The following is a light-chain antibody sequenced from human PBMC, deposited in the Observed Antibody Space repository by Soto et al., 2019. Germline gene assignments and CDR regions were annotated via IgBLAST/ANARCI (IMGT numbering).Light chain of an antibody. V-gene: IGKV4-1*01. J-gene: IGKJ4*01. CDR3: QQYFSTPPLT. Sequence: DIVLNQSADSLALYLGWSPTITCPSSQSLFYSHRNRSYLGWFQQKQGQPPRLLIYWASSREPGVPDRFSGSESGTDFTLTISSLQAEDVAVYYCQQYFSTPPLTFGGGTKVDIK. CDR2: WAS. CDR1: QSLFYSHRNRSY.